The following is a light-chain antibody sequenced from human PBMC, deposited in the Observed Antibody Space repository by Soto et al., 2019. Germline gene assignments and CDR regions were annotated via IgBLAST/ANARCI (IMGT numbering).Light chain of an antibody. Sequence: QSALTQPRSVSGSPGQSVTISCTGTSSDVGGYNCVSWYQQHPRKAPKLMIYEVSERPSGVSNRFSGSKSGNTASLTISGLQAEDEADYYCSSFTTSNTLVFGTGTKLTVL. J-gene: IGLJ1*01. CDR3: SSFTTSNTLV. CDR1: SSDVGGYNC. CDR2: EVS. V-gene: IGLV2-14*01.